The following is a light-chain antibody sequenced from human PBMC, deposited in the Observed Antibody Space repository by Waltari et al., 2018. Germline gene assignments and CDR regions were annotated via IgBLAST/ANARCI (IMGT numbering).Light chain of an antibody. V-gene: IGKV3-20*01. J-gene: IGKJ2*01. CDR2: DAS. CDR3: QQYGSSPYT. CDR1: QSVTSNY. Sequence: EIVLTQSPGTLSLSPGERATLSCRASQSVTSNYLAWYQQKPGQAPRLLIYDASRRVTGIPDRFSGSGSGTDFTLTITRLEPEDFAVFYCQQYGSSPYTFGQGTKLEIK.